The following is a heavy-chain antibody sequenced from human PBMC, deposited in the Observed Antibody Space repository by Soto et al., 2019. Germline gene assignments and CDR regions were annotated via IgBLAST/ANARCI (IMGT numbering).Heavy chain of an antibody. J-gene: IGHJ4*02. D-gene: IGHD2-21*01. V-gene: IGHV3-30-3*01. Sequence: PGGSLRLSCAASGFTFSSYAMHWVRQAPGKGLEWVAVISYDGSNKYYADSVKGRFTISRDNSKNTLYLQMNSLRAEDTAVYYCARESSYGPFDYWGQGTLVTVSS. CDR2: ISYDGSNK. CDR3: ARESSYGPFDY. CDR1: GFTFSSYA.